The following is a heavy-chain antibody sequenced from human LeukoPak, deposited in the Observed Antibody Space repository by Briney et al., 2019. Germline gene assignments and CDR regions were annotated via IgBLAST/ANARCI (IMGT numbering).Heavy chain of an antibody. V-gene: IGHV1-18*01. J-gene: IGHJ4*02. D-gene: IGHD4-17*01. CDR3: ATSRPSYGANDY. CDR1: GYTFTSYG. Sequence: GASVKVSCKASGYTFTSYGISWVRQAPGQGLEWMGWISAYNGNTNYAQKLQGRVTMTTDTSTGTAYMELRSLRSDDTAVYYCATSRPSYGANDYWGQGTLVTVSS. CDR2: ISAYNGNT.